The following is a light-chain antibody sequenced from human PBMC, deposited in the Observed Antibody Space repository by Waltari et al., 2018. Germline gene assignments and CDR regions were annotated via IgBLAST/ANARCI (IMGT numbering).Light chain of an antibody. CDR3: SSYTSSSTYV. CDR2: EVS. V-gene: IGLV2-14*01. J-gene: IGLJ1*01. CDR1: SSDIGAYNY. Sequence: QSALTQPASVSGSPGQSITIPCSGTSSDIGAYNYVSWFQQHPGKVPKLMIYEVSNRPSGISNRFSGSKSGNTASLTISRLQAEDEADYYCSSYTSSSTYVFGTGT.